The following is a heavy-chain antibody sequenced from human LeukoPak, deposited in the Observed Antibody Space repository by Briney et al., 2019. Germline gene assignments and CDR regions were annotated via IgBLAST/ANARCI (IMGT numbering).Heavy chain of an antibody. Sequence: ASVKVSCKASGYTFTGYYMHWVRQAPGQGLEWMGWINPNSGGTNYAQKFQGRVTMTRDTSISTAYMELSRLRSDDTAVYYCARGGEDIVVVPAARPNWFDPWGQGTLVTVSS. CDR3: ARGGEDIVVVPAARPNWFDP. CDR2: INPNSGGT. CDR1: GYTFTGYY. V-gene: IGHV1-2*02. D-gene: IGHD2-2*01. J-gene: IGHJ5*02.